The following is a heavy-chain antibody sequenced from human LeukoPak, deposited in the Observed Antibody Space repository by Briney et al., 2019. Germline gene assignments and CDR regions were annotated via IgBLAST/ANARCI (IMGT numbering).Heavy chain of an antibody. CDR1: GGSISDSTYY. D-gene: IGHD3-3*01. J-gene: IGHJ3*02. Sequence: SETLSLTCTVSGGSISDSTYYWGWIRQPPGKGLEWIGSIYYSGSTYYNPSLKSRVTISVDTSKNQFSLKLSSVTAADTAVYYCARNDFWSGYYWTSSENDAFDIWGQGTMVTVSS. V-gene: IGHV4-39*01. CDR3: ARNDFWSGYYWTSSENDAFDI. CDR2: IYYSGST.